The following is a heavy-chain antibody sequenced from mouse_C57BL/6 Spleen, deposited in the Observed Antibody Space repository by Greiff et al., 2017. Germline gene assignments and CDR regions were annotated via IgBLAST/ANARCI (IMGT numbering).Heavy chain of an antibody. CDR1: GYTFTSYG. CDR3: ARYDSNRGYFDV. D-gene: IGHD2-5*01. Sequence: QVQLKQSGAELARPGASVKLSCKASGYTFTSYGISWVKQRTGQGLEWIGEIYPRSGNTYYNEKFKGKATLTADKSSSTAYMELRSLTSEDSAVYFCARYDSNRGYFDVWGTGTTVTVSS. CDR2: IYPRSGNT. V-gene: IGHV1-81*01. J-gene: IGHJ1*03.